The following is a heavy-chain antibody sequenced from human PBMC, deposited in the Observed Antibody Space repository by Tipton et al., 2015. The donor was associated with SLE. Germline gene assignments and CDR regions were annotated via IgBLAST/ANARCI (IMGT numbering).Heavy chain of an antibody. Sequence: TLSLTCTVSGGSISSYYWSWIRQPPGKGLEWIGYIYYSGSTNYNPSLKSRVTISVDTSKNQFSLKLGSVTAADTAVYYCARGIVAAFYYWGQGTLVTVSS. CDR1: GGSISSYY. V-gene: IGHV4-59*01. D-gene: IGHD2/OR15-2a*01. J-gene: IGHJ4*02. CDR3: ARGIVAAFYY. CDR2: IYYSGST.